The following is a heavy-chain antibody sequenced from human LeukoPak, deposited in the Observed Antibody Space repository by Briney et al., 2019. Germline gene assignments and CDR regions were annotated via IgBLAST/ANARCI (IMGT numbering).Heavy chain of an antibody. Sequence: PSETLSLTCAVYGGSFSGYYWSWIRQPPGKGLEWIGEINHSGSTNYNPSLKSRVTISIDTSKNQFSLKLSSVTAADTAVYYCASTPRRYYYDSSGYYPRYFYYYYMDVWGKGTTVTISS. D-gene: IGHD3-22*01. CDR1: GGSFSGYY. CDR3: ASTPRRYYYDSSGYYPRYFYYYYMDV. V-gene: IGHV4-34*01. CDR2: INHSGST. J-gene: IGHJ6*03.